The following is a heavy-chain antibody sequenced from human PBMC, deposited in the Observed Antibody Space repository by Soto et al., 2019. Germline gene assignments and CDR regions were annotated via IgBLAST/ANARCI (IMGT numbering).Heavy chain of an antibody. D-gene: IGHD2-8*02. Sequence: SETRSLTCTVSGGSISNYFCDWIRQPPGRGLXWIXXXXYTGXTXXXXXXKSRVTISVDTSKNQFSLKVNSVTAADTAVYYCARVPGGLYRGSDYWGQGTLVTVS. CDR3: ARVPGGLYRGSDY. CDR1: GGSISNYF. J-gene: IGHJ4*02. V-gene: IGHV4-59*01. CDR2: XXYTGXT.